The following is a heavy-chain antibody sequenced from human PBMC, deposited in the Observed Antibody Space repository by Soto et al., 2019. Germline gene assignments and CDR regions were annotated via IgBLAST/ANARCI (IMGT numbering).Heavy chain of an antibody. D-gene: IGHD2-8*01. CDR2: TYYRSKWYS. Sequence: QVQMQQSGPGLVKPSQTLSLTCAISGDSVSSNTAAWHWIRQSPSRGLEWLGRTYYRSKWYSDYAISVKSRIALNPDTSRNQFSLHLNSVTAEDTAVYYCARGTCIDGVCFRVDPWGQGTLVTVSS. CDR1: GDSVSSNTAA. V-gene: IGHV6-1*01. J-gene: IGHJ5*02. CDR3: ARGTCIDGVCFRVDP.